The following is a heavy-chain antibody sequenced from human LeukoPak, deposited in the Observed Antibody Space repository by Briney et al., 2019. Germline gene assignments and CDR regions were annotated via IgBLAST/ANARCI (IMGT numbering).Heavy chain of an antibody. J-gene: IGHJ2*01. CDR2: IFYSGNT. CDR1: GVSISSSSYY. V-gene: IGHV4-39*01. D-gene: IGHD4-17*01. Sequence: SGTLSLTCTVSGVSISSSSYYWGWVRQPPGKGLEWIGSIFYSGNTYYNPSLKSRLTISVDTSKNQFSLRLSTVTAADTALFYCARQPTHDYGDSSYWYFDLWGRGTLVTVSS. CDR3: ARQPTHDYGDSSYWYFDL.